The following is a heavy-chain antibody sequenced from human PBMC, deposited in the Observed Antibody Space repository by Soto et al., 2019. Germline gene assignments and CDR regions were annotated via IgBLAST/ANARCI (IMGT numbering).Heavy chain of an antibody. CDR3: ARWVYGSGDYFTGPSAFDI. D-gene: IGHD3-10*01. CDR1: GGTLSDQC. CDR2: AIPVFNTA. Sequence: QGQLEQSGAEVKKPGAPVKVSCKASGGTLSDQCVAWLRQAPGQGLEWMGGAIPVFNTAKDAQNFQGRVTVTADKFTNISYMELSSLRSVDTDFSFWARWVYGSGDYFTGPSAFDIWGQGTMVVISS. V-gene: IGHV1-69*06. J-gene: IGHJ3*02.